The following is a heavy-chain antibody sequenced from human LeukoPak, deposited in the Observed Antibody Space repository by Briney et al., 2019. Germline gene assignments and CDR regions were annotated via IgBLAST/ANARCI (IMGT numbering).Heavy chain of an antibody. D-gene: IGHD2-15*01. CDR1: GFTFSSYA. V-gene: IGHV3-23*01. CDR3: AKDWADCSGGSCYSPYDI. Sequence: GGSLSLSCAVSGFTFSSYAMSWVRPAPGKGLGWVSAISGSGGSTYYADSGKGRFTIPRDNSKNTMYLQMNSLRAADTAVYYCAKDWADCSGGSCYSPYDIWGQGTMVTVSS. CDR2: ISGSGGST. J-gene: IGHJ3*02.